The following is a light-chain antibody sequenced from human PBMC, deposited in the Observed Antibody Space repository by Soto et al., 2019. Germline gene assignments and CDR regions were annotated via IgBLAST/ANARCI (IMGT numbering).Light chain of an antibody. Sequence: QAVVTQDPSLTVSPGGTVTLTCGSSTGAVTSGHYPYWFQQKPGQAPRTLIYDTSKKHFWTPARFSGSLLGGKTALTLSGAQPEDEADYYCLLSYSAARPYVFGTGTKVTVL. CDR1: TGAVTSGHY. CDR2: DTS. V-gene: IGLV7-46*01. J-gene: IGLJ1*01. CDR3: LLSYSAARPYV.